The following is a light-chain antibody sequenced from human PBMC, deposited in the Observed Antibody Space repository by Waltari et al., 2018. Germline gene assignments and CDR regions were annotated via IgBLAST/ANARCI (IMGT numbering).Light chain of an antibody. V-gene: IGKV3-20*01. CDR3: QHYVRLPAT. CDR1: QSVGKY. Sequence: EIVLTQSPGTLSLSPGERATLSCWASQSVGKYLAWYQQKPGQAPRLLIYHTSNRATGIPDRFSGSGSGTDFSRTISRLEPEDFAVYYCQHYVRLPATFGQGTKVEIK. CDR2: HTS. J-gene: IGKJ1*01.